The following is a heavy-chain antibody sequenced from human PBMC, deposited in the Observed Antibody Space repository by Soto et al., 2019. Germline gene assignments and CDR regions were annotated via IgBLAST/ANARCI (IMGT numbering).Heavy chain of an antibody. CDR1: GYTFTSYD. CDR2: MNPNSGNT. J-gene: IGHJ4*02. D-gene: IGHD2-15*01. CDR3: AADLRYCSGDSCDDY. V-gene: IGHV1-8*01. Sequence: ASVKVSCKASGYTFTSYDINWVRQATGQGLEWMGWMNPNSGNTGYAQKLQGRVTMTRDTSISTVYMELSSLRSEDTAVYYCAADLRYCSGDSCDDYWGQGTQVTVSS.